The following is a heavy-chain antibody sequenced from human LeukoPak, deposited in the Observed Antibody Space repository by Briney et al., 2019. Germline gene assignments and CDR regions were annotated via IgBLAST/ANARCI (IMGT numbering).Heavy chain of an antibody. CDR1: GGSISSYY. J-gene: IGHJ6*02. CDR2: IYTSGST. CDR3: ARLPLRYFDWLSYYYYGMDV. D-gene: IGHD3-9*01. Sequence: SETLSLTCTVSGGSISSYYWSWIRQPPGKGLEWIGYIYTSGSTNYNPSLKSRVTISVDTSKNQFSLKLSSVTAADTAVYYCARLPLRYFDWLSYYYYGMDVWGQGTTVTVSS. V-gene: IGHV4-4*09.